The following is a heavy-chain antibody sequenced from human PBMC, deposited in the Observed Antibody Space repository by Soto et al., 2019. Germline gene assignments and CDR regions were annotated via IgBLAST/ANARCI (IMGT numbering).Heavy chain of an antibody. V-gene: IGHV3-43D*04. CDR2: ISWDGEST. J-gene: IGHJ4*02. Sequence: HPGGSLRLSCATSGYAFEDYAMHWVRQVPGKGLEWVSLISWDGESTYYADPVKGRFTVSRGNSEKSLYLQMNSVRVDDTALYYCAKVGQLDITTGHDYFDHWGQGTLVTVYS. CDR3: AKVGQLDITTGHDYFDH. CDR1: GYAFEDYA. D-gene: IGHD5-12*01.